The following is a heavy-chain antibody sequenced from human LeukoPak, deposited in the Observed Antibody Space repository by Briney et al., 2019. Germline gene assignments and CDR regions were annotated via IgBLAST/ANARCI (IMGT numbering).Heavy chain of an antibody. CDR2: IYPGDSVT. D-gene: IGHD3-16*01. CDR3: ARPIHSTASPWGDAFDI. Sequence: GESLKIPCQGPGYSSTSYWIAWVRQMPGKGLEWMGIIYPGDSVTSYNTSFQGQVTISDDNSIRTAYLQWSGLKASDTPRYYCARPIHSTASPWGDAFDIWGQGTMVTVS. CDR1: GYSSTSYW. V-gene: IGHV5-51*01. J-gene: IGHJ3*02.